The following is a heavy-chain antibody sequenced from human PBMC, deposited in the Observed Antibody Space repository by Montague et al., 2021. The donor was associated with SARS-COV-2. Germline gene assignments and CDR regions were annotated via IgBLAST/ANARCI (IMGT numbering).Heavy chain of an antibody. D-gene: IGHD3-9*01. CDR2: ISSSGSTI. Sequence: SLRLSCAASGFTFSSYEMNWVRQAPGKGLEWVSYISSSGSTIYYADSVKGRFTISRDNAKNSLYLQMNSLRAEDTAVYYCARSYDILTGYQTQALEYWGQGTLVTVSS. CDR1: GFTFSSYE. J-gene: IGHJ4*02. V-gene: IGHV3-48*03. CDR3: ARSYDILTGYQTQALEY.